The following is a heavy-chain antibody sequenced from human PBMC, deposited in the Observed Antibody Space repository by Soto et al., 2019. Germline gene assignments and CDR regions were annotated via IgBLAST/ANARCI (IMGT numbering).Heavy chain of an antibody. CDR1: GGTFSSYA. J-gene: IGHJ6*02. CDR2: IIPIFGTA. Sequence: SVKVSCKASGGTFSSYAISWVRQAPGQGLEWMGGIIPIFGTANYAQKFQGRVTITADESTSTAYMELSSLRSEDTAVYYCAREELDGSASYGMDVWGQGTTVTVSS. D-gene: IGHD3-10*01. CDR3: AREELDGSASYGMDV. V-gene: IGHV1-69*13.